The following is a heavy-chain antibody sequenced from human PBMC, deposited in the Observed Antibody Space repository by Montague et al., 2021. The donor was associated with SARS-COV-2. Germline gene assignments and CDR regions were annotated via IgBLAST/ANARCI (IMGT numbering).Heavy chain of an antibody. J-gene: IGHJ4*02. CDR2: IYYSGST. V-gene: IGHV4-39*01. Sequence: SETLSLTCTVSGGSISSSSYYWGWIRQPPGKGLEWIGSIYYSGSTYYNPPLNSRVTIYEDTSKNQCSLMLITSTAADTAVYYCSMHERQWLRLYPYYFDYWGQGTLVTVSS. CDR1: GGSISSSSYY. D-gene: IGHD5-12*01. CDR3: SMHERQWLRLYPYYFDY.